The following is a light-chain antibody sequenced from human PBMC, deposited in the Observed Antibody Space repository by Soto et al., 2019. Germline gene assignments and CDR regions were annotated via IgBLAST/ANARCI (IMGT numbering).Light chain of an antibody. CDR3: QQYNNWPIT. V-gene: IGKV3-15*01. CDR2: GAF. J-gene: IGKJ5*01. Sequence: EIVMTQSPATLSVSPGERATLSCRASQSVLSKLAWYQQKPGQAPRLLIYGAFTRATDIPGRFSGRGSGTEFTLTISSLQSEDCAVYYCQQYNNWPITFGQGTRLEIK. CDR1: QSVLSK.